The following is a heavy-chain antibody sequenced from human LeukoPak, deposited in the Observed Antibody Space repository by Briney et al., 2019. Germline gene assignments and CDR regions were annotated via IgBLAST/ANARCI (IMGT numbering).Heavy chain of an antibody. V-gene: IGHV3-74*01. CDR1: GFTFSSYW. D-gene: IGHD3-10*01. J-gene: IGHJ4*02. Sequence: GGSLRLSCAASGFTFSSYWMHWVRQAPGKGPLWVSHINGDGSTTNYADSVKGRFTISRDNTKNTLYLQMNSLRAEDTAVYYCAEAASVRGVSYWSQGTLVTVSS. CDR3: AEAASVRGVSY. CDR2: INGDGSTT.